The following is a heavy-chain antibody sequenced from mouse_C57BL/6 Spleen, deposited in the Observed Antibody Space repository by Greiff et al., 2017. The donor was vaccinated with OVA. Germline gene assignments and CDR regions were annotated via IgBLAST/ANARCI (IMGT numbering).Heavy chain of an antibody. J-gene: IGHJ1*03. CDR2: IWSGGST. V-gene: IGHV2-4*01. D-gene: IGHD1-1*01. CDR1: GFSLTSYG. CDR3: AKNRDYYGSSLGYFDV. Sequence: VQLKESGPGLVQPSQSLSITCTVSGFSLTSYGVHWVRQPPGKGLEWLGVIWSGGSTDYNAAFISRLSISKDNSKSQVFFKMNSLQADDTAIYYCAKNRDYYGSSLGYFDVWGTGTTVTVSS.